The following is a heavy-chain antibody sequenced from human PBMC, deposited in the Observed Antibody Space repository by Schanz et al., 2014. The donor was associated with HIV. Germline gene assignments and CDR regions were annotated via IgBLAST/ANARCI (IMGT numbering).Heavy chain of an antibody. CDR3: ARGFLMGRDYDYILGSSRYAAWFDP. CDR2: ITDDGSS. Sequence: QVRLQQWGAGLLRPSETLSLTCAVYGGSFTGYVWTWIRQSPGKGLEWIGEITDDGSSDYNPSPKSRVTISVDTSKNHFSLKLVSVTAADTAVYYCARGFLMGRDYDYILGSSRYAAWFDPWGQGTLVTVSS. CDR1: GGSFTGYV. V-gene: IGHV4-34*01. D-gene: IGHD3-16*02. J-gene: IGHJ5*02.